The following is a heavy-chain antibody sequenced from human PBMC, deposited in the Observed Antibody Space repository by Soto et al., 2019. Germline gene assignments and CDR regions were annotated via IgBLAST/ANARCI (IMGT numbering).Heavy chain of an antibody. CDR1: GCSIGSYS. CDR2: IYTSGST. V-gene: IGHV4-4*07. D-gene: IGHD5-18*01. J-gene: IGHJ4*02. Sequence: XETLSLTRTISGCSIGSYSWSWIRQPAGKGLEWIGRIYTSGSTNYNPSLKSRVTMSVDTSKNQFSLKLSSVTAAETAVYYCERDRGGQYSFFDYWGQGTLVTVSS. CDR3: ERDRGGQYSFFDY.